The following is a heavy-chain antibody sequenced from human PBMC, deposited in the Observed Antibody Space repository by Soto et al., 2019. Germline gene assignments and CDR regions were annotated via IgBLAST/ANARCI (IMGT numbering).Heavy chain of an antibody. CDR3: ARDGDFKSGWTTAMDV. D-gene: IGHD6-19*01. V-gene: IGHV1-18*01. CDR2: ISGDNGAT. J-gene: IGHJ6*02. Sequence: QVQLLQSGVEVKTPGASVKVSCKTYGYTFSTYRISWVRQAPGQGLEWMGWISGDNGATAIGQKFQGRVTMAIDTSTTTGYMELRCLTSDDTPVYYCARDGDFKSGWTTAMDVWGQGTTVTVSS. CDR1: GYTFSTYR.